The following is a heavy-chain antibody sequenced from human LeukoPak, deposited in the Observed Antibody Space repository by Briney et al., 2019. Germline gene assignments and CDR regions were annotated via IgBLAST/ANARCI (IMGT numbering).Heavy chain of an antibody. J-gene: IGHJ4*02. CDR2: IINDGSRE. D-gene: IGHD5/OR15-5a*01. Sequence: GGSLRLSCVGSGLTFSSYGMHWVRQAPGRGLELLAVIINDGSREYYADSVKGRFTISRDNSKSALYLQMNSLRAEDTAVYYCAKEGVDSVYYFDYWGQGTLVTVSS. CDR1: GLTFSSYG. CDR3: AKEGVDSVYYFDY. V-gene: IGHV3-30*18.